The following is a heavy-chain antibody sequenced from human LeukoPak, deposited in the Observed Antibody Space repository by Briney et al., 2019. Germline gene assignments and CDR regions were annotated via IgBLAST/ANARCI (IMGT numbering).Heavy chain of an antibody. J-gene: IGHJ3*02. V-gene: IGHV3-48*03. CDR3: LQTGSYRGDDAFDI. CDR2: ISSSGSTI. D-gene: IGHD1-26*01. Sequence: GGSLRLSCAASGFTFSSYEMNWVRQAPGKGLGWVSYISSSGSTIYYADSVKGRFTISRDNSKNTLYLQMNSLRAEDTAVYYCLQTGSYRGDDAFDIWGQGTMVTVSS. CDR1: GFTFSSYE.